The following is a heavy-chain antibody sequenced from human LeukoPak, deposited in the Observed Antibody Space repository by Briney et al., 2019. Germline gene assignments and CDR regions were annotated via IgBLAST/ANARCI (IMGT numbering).Heavy chain of an antibody. Sequence: GGSLRLSCAASGFTFSTYWMAWVRQAPGKGLEWVATIKPDGGDKYYVDSVKGRFTISRDNARDSLFLQMNSLRAEDTAVYYCARDRSTVAGIDFWGQGTLVTVSS. CDR2: IKPDGGDK. D-gene: IGHD6-19*01. J-gene: IGHJ4*02. V-gene: IGHV3-7*01. CDR3: ARDRSTVAGIDF. CDR1: GFTFSTYW.